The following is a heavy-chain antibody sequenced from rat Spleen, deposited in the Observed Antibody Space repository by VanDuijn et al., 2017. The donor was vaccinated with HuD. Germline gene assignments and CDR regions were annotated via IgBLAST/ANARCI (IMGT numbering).Heavy chain of an antibody. V-gene: IGHV5-25*01. Sequence: EVQLVESDGGLVQPGRSLKLSCAASGFTFSDFYMAWVRQAPTKGLEWVASISPSGTGTYYRDSVKGRFTVSRDNAKSTLYLQMDSLRSEDTATYYCVRQDTSGYSNWFTYWGQGTLVTVSS. CDR1: GFTFSDFY. CDR2: ISPSGTGT. J-gene: IGHJ3*01. D-gene: IGHD4-3*01. CDR3: VRQDTSGYSNWFTY.